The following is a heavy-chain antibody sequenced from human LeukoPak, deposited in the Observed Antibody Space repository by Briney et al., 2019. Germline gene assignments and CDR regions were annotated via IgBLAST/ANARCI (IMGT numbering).Heavy chain of an antibody. CDR1: GFTVSDNY. V-gene: IGHV3-66*01. Sequence: GGSLRLFCAASGFTVSDNYMSWVRQAPGKGLEWVSTVYSGGLTYYAAPVKGRFTISRDNSKNTLYLQMSSLRAEDTAVYYCVRDRWPGLGDFWGQGTTVTVSS. D-gene: IGHD6-19*01. J-gene: IGHJ6*01. CDR2: VYSGGLT. CDR3: VRDRWPGLGDF.